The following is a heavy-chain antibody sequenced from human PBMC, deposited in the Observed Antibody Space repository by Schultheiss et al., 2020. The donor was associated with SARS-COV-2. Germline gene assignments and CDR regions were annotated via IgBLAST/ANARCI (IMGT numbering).Heavy chain of an antibody. D-gene: IGHD3-22*01. Sequence: ASVKVSCKASGYTFTSYGISWVRQAPGQGLEWMGWISAYNGNTNYAQKLQGRVTMTTDTSTSTAYMELRSLRSDDTAVYYCARLTMIVVVSWGYYFDYWGQGTLVTVSS. V-gene: IGHV1-18*01. CDR1: GYTFTSYG. J-gene: IGHJ4*02. CDR2: ISAYNGNT. CDR3: ARLTMIVVVSWGYYFDY.